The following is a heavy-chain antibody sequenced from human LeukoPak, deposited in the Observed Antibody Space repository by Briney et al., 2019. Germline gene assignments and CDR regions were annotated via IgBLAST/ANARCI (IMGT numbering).Heavy chain of an antibody. CDR1: GFTVSSNY. CDR3: ARDDYGDYGYGMDV. CDR2: ISSSGSTI. J-gene: IGHJ6*02. V-gene: IGHV3-11*01. D-gene: IGHD4-17*01. Sequence: GGSLRLSCVASGFTVSSNYMSWVRQAPGKGLEWVSYISSSGSTIYYADSVKGRFTISRDNAKNSLYLQMNSLRAEDTAVYYCARDDYGDYGYGMDVWGQGTTVTVSS.